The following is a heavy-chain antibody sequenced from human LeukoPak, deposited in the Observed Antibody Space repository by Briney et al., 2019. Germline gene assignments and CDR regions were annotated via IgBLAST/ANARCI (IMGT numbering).Heavy chain of an antibody. Sequence: PSETLSLTCTVSGVSMSSYFWSWIRQPPGKGLEWIGYIYYSGSTNYNPSLKSRVTISVDTSKNQFSLKLSSVTAADTAMYYCARVRSSGWGKGFDYWGQGTLVTVSS. CDR2: IYYSGST. D-gene: IGHD6-19*01. CDR3: ARVRSSGWGKGFDY. CDR1: GVSMSSYF. J-gene: IGHJ4*02. V-gene: IGHV4-59*01.